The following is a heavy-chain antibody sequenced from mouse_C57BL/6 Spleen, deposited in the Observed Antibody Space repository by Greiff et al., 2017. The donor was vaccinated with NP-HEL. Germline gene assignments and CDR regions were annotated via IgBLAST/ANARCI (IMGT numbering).Heavy chain of an antibody. CDR1: GFNIKDYY. CDR3: AREFITTVVNPTWYFDG. CDR2: IDPEDGET. Sequence: VQLQQSGAELVKPGASVKLSCTASGFNIKDYYMHWVKQRTEQGLEWIGRIDPEDGETKYAPKFQGKATITADTSSNTAYLQLSSLTSEDTAVYYCAREFITTVVNPTWYFDGWGTGTTVTVSS. D-gene: IGHD1-1*01. V-gene: IGHV14-2*01. J-gene: IGHJ1*03.